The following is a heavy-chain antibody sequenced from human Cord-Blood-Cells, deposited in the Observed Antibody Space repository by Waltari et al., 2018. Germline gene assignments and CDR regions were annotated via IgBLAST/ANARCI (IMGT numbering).Heavy chain of an antibody. J-gene: IGHJ4*02. CDR3: ARGWSDTVTTAFSDY. Sequence: QVQLVQSGAEVKKPGASVKVSCKASGYTFTSYDINWVRQATGQGLEWVGWVHPKSGNTGYAEKFQGRVAITRNTSRSTAYVGLSSLRSEDTAVYYCARGWSDTVTTAFSDYWGQGTLVTVSS. CDR2: VHPKSGNT. V-gene: IGHV1-8*03. D-gene: IGHD4-4*01. CDR1: GYTFTSYD.